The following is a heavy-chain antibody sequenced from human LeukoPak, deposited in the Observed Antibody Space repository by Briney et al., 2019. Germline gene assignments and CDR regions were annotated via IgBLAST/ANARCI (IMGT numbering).Heavy chain of an antibody. D-gene: IGHD2-2*01. CDR2: ISSSGSTI. V-gene: IGHV3-48*03. J-gene: IGHJ4*02. CDR1: GFTFSSYE. Sequence: PGGSLRLSCAASGFTFSSYEMNWVRQAPGKGLEWVSYISSSGSTIYYADSVKGRFTISRDNAKNSLYLQMNSLRAEDTALYYCARAGYCSSASCYLRGHYDYWGQGTLVTVSS. CDR3: ARAGYCSSASCYLRGHYDY.